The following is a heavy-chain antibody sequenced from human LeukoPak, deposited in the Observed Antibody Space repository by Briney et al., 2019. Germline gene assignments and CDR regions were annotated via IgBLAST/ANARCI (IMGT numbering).Heavy chain of an antibody. CDR1: GGSISSSNYY. CDR3: AGLNYDILTIPDY. Sequence: SETLSLTCTVSGGSISSSNYYWGWIRQPPGKGLEWIASIYYSGSTYYNPSLKSRVTISVDTSKNQFSLKLNSVTAADSAVYYCAGLNYDILTIPDYWGQGTLVTVSS. J-gene: IGHJ4*02. CDR2: IYYSGST. D-gene: IGHD3-9*01. V-gene: IGHV4-39*01.